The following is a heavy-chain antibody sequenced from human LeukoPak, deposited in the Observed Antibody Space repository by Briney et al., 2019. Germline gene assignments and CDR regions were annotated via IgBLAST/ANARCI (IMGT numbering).Heavy chain of an antibody. Sequence: GGSLRLSCAASGFNFSRYSMNWVRQAPGKGLEWVSSISSTSGYIYYADSVKGRFTISRDNAKNSLYLQMNSLRAEDTAVYYCARDPHVLRYFDWLLSNGYYFDYWGQGTLVTVSS. CDR2: ISSTSGYI. CDR3: ARDPHVLRYFDWLLSNGYYFDY. D-gene: IGHD3-9*01. V-gene: IGHV3-21*01. CDR1: GFNFSRYS. J-gene: IGHJ4*02.